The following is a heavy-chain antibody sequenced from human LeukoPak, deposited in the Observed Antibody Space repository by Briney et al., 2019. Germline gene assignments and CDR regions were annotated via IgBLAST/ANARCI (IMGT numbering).Heavy chain of an antibody. V-gene: IGHV4-59*08. D-gene: IGHD3-9*01. J-gene: IGHJ5*02. CDR3: ARSMAYYDILTGYYDTNWFDP. CDR2: IYYSGST. Sequence: SATLSLTCTVSGGSISSYYWSWIQQPPGKGMECIGYIYYSGSTNYNPSLKSRVTISVDTSKNQFSLKLSSVTAADTAVYYCARSMAYYDILTGYYDTNWFDPWGQGTLVTVSS. CDR1: GGSISSYY.